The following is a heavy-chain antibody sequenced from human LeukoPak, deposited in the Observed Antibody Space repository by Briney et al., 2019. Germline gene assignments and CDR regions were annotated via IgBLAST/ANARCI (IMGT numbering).Heavy chain of an antibody. CDR3: ARAQRVTMIEVVISAFDI. CDR1: GFIFSTYA. Sequence: PGRSLRLSCAASGFIFSTYAMHWVRQAPGKGLEWVASISYEGSNKNYADSVRGRITISRDNSKNTLYLQMDSLRTEDTAVYYCARAQRVTMIEVVISAFDIWGQGTLVTVSS. J-gene: IGHJ3*02. V-gene: IGHV3-30-3*01. CDR2: ISYEGSNK. D-gene: IGHD3-22*01.